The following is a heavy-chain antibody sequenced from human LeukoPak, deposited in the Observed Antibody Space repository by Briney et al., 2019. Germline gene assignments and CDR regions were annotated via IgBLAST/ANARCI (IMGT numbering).Heavy chain of an antibody. CDR3: ARGGSVAAADYWYFDL. Sequence: GGSLRLSCAASGFTFSSYWMHWVRQAPGKGLVWVSRINTDGSYTSYADSVKGRFTISRDNARNSLYLQMNSLRAEDTAAYYCARGGSVAAADYWYFDLWGRGTLVTVSS. CDR2: INTDGSYT. J-gene: IGHJ2*01. D-gene: IGHD6-13*01. V-gene: IGHV3-74*01. CDR1: GFTFSSYW.